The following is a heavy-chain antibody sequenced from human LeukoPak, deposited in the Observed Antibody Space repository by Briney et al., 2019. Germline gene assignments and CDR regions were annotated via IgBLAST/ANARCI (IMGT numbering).Heavy chain of an antibody. CDR3: GRGEVGEYDH. D-gene: IGHD1-26*01. Sequence: PSETLSLTCSVSGYSITRGYNWGWVRQSPGKGLEWIASISHAGDTYYNPSLKSRVTISVDTSKTHCSLNLAAVTAPDTAGYFCGRGEVGEYDHWGQGTLVTVSS. J-gene: IGHJ4*02. CDR1: GYSITRGYN. CDR2: ISHAGDT. V-gene: IGHV4-38-2*02.